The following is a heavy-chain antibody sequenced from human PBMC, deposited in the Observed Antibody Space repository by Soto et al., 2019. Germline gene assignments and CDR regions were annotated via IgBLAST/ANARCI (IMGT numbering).Heavy chain of an antibody. CDR1: GGTFSSYA. J-gene: IGHJ4*02. V-gene: IGHV1-69*01. CDR3: ARGRYSSSGYYFDY. CDR2: IIPIFGTA. Sequence: QVQLVQSGAEVKKPGSSVKVSCKASGGTFSSYAISWVRQAPGQGLEWMGGIIPIFGTANYAQKFQGRVTITADDSTSTAYMELSSLRSEDTAVYYCARGRYSSSGYYFDYWGQGTLVTVSS. D-gene: IGHD6-13*01.